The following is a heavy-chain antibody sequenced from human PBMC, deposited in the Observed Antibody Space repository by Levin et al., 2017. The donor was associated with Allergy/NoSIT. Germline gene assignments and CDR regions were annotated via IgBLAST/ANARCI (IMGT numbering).Heavy chain of an antibody. CDR2: INHSGST. Sequence: GSLRLSCAVYGGSFSGYYWSWIRQPPGKGLEWIGEINHSGSTNYNPSLKSRVTISVDTSKNQFSLKLSSVTAADTAVYYCARGGARIAAAHVDLWGRGTLVTVSS. V-gene: IGHV4-34*01. CDR3: ARGGARIAAAHVDL. J-gene: IGHJ2*01. D-gene: IGHD6-13*01. CDR1: GGSFSGYY.